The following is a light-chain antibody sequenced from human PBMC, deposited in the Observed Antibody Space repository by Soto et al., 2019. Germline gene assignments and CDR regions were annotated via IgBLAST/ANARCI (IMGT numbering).Light chain of an antibody. V-gene: IGLV2-14*03. CDR1: SSDIGAYNF. CDR2: DVN. J-gene: IGLJ2*01. Sequence: QSALTQPASVSGSPGQSITISCTGTSSDIGAYNFVSWYQQHPGKALKLMLYDVNIRPSGVSNRFSGYKSGNTASLTISGLQAEDEAEYYCTSWTTSTTMIFGGGTKLTVL. CDR3: TSWTTSTTMI.